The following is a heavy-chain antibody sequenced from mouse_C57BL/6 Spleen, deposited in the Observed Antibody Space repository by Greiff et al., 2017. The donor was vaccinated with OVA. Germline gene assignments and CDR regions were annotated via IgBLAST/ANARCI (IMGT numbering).Heavy chain of an antibody. CDR3: GGSSGDMGFDY. Sequence: QVQLQQSGPGLVQPSPSLSISCTASGFSFTSYGVHWVRQSPGQGLEWLGVIWRGGSTAYNEAFISRLGISNDNYKCRVFFKMNSLQAAEAAVYYCGGSSGDMGFDYWGQGTTLTVSS. CDR1: GFSFTSYG. V-gene: IGHV2-2*01. J-gene: IGHJ2*01. D-gene: IGHD1-1*01. CDR2: IWRGGST.